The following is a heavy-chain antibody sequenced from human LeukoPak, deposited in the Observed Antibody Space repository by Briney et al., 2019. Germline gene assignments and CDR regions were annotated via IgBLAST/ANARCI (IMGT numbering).Heavy chain of an antibody. CDR2: MNPNSGNT. J-gene: IGHJ4*02. CDR3: ARVGYDFWSGHSFYYFDY. D-gene: IGHD3-3*01. Sequence: ASVKVSCKASGYTFTSYDINWVRQATGQGLEWMGWMNPNSGNTGYAQKFQGRVTITRNTSISTAYMELSSLRSEDTAVYYCARVGYDFWSGHSFYYFDYWGQGTLVTVSS. V-gene: IGHV1-8*03. CDR1: GYTFTSYD.